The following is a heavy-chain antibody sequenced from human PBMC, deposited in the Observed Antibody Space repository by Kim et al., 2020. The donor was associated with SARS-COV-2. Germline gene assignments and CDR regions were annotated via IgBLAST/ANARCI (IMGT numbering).Heavy chain of an antibody. J-gene: IGHJ4*02. D-gene: IGHD6-19*01. V-gene: IGHV3-48*02. Sequence: VKGRFTITRDNAKNSLYLQMNSLRDEDTAVYYCARDQFAPGIAVAGTGDYWGQGTLVTVSS. CDR3: ARDQFAPGIAVAGTGDY.